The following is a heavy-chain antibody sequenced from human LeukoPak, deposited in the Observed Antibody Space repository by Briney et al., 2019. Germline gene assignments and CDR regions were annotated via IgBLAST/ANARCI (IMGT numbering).Heavy chain of an antibody. CDR2: IIPIFGTA. V-gene: IGHV1-69*05. D-gene: IGHD1-26*01. CDR1: GGTFSSYA. J-gene: IGHJ4*02. Sequence: ASVKVSCKASGGTFSSYAISWVRQAPGQGPEWMGRIIPIFGTANYAQKFQGRVTITTDESTSTAYMELSSLRSEDTAVYYCARVGVEWELPDYWGQGTLVTVSS. CDR3: ARVGVEWELPDY.